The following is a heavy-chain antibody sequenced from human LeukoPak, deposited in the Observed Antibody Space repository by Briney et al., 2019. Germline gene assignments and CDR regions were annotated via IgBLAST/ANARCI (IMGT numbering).Heavy chain of an antibody. J-gene: IGHJ4*02. Sequence: GGSLRLSCAASGFTFSSYGMHWVRQAPGKGLEWVAVIWYDGSNKYYADSVKGRFTISRDNSKNTLYLQMNSLRAEDTAVYYCARDGGELVSDYWGQGTLVTLSS. D-gene: IGHD1-26*01. CDR3: ARDGGELVSDY. CDR1: GFTFSSYG. CDR2: IWYDGSNK. V-gene: IGHV3-33*01.